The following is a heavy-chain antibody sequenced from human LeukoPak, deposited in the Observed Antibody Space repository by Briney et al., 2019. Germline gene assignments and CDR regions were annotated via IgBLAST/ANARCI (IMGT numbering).Heavy chain of an antibody. CDR2: IYYSGST. V-gene: IGHV4-61*03. D-gene: IGHD2/OR15-2a*01. CDR3: ARGLFWYFDY. Sequence: SETRSLTCTVSGGSVSSGSYYWSWIRQPPGKGLEWIGYIYYSGSTNYNPSLKSRVTISLDPSKNHFSLKLSSVTAADTAVYYCARGLFWYFDYWGQGTLVTVSS. CDR1: GGSVSSGSYY. J-gene: IGHJ4*02.